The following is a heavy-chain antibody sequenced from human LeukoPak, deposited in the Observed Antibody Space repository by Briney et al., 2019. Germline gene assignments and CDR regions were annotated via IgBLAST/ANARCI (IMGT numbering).Heavy chain of an antibody. CDR1: GFTFSTYA. CDR2: ISGSGGST. V-gene: IGHV3-23*01. Sequence: PGGSLRLSCAASGFTFSTYAMSWVRQAPGKGLEWVSAISGSGGSTYYADSVKGRFTISRDNSKNTLYLQMNSLRDEDTAVYYCARLYCSGGSCPQDYWGRGTLVTVSS. J-gene: IGHJ4*02. D-gene: IGHD2-15*01. CDR3: ARLYCSGGSCPQDY.